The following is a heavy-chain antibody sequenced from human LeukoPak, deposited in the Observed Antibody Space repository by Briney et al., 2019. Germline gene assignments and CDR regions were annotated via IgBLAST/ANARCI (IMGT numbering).Heavy chain of an antibody. CDR3: ARVNYDSSGYYDY. J-gene: IGHJ4*02. CDR1: GGSISSGGYY. V-gene: IGHV4-31*03. D-gene: IGHD3-22*01. Sequence: SQTLSLTCTVSGGSISSGGYYWSWIRQHPGKGLEWIGYIYYSGSTYYNPSLKSRVTISVDTSKNQFSLKLSSVTAADTAVYYCARVNYDSSGYYDYWGQGTLVTVSP. CDR2: IYYSGST.